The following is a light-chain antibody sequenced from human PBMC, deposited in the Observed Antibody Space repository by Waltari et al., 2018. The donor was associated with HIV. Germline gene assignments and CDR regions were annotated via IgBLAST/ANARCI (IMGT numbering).Light chain of an antibody. CDR3: LEGQHVPPIT. V-gene: IGKV2-29*01. J-gene: IGKJ5*01. CDR2: EVS. Sequence: DIVLTQAPLSLSVTLGLPASISCKFGQSLGHVDEKTYLNLYLQKRGQPPQLLVYEVSRRFSGVPDRVSGMGSGTDFTLKISRVETKHVGVYNCLEGQHVPPITYGQGKRQEI. CDR1: QSLGHVDEKTY.